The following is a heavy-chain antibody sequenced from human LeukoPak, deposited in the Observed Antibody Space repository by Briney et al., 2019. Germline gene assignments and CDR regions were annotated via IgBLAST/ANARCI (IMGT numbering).Heavy chain of an antibody. CDR3: AKVGRFGEKGLFDY. CDR2: IGAGGTFT. D-gene: IGHD3-10*01. J-gene: IGHJ4*02. Sequence: GGSLRLSCTASGFTFSSYAMNWVRQAPGKGLEWVSGIGAGGTFTYYADSVKGRFTISRDNPKNTLYLQMNSLRAEDTAVYYCAKVGRFGEKGLFDYWGQGTLVTVSS. V-gene: IGHV3-23*01. CDR1: GFTFSSYA.